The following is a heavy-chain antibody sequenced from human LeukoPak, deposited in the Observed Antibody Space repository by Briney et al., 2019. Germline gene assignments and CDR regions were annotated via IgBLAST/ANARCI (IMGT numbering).Heavy chain of an antibody. CDR2: IYSGGST. V-gene: IGHV3-53*04. CDR1: GFTVSSNY. J-gene: IGHJ4*02. D-gene: IGHD6-19*01. CDR3: ARAIQKSSGPHLWYFDY. Sequence: GGSLRLSCAASGFTVSSNYMSWVRQAPGKGLEWVSVIYSGGSTYYADSVKGRFTISRHNSKNTLYLQMNSLRAEDTAVYYCARAIQKSSGPHLWYFDYWGQGTLVTVSS.